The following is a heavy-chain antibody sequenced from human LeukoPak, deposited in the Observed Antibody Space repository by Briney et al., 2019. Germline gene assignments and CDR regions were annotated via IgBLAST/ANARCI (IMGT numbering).Heavy chain of an antibody. J-gene: IGHJ4*02. CDR1: GYTLTSYG. CDR3: ARARNYCSGGSCYYFDY. V-gene: IGHV1-2*06. CDR2: INPNSGGT. Sequence: ASVKVSCKASGYTLTSYGISWVRQAPGQGLEWMGRINPNSGGTSYAQKFQGRVTMTRDTSISTAYMELSRLRSDDTAVYYCARARNYCSGGSCYYFDYWGQGILVTVSS. D-gene: IGHD2-15*01.